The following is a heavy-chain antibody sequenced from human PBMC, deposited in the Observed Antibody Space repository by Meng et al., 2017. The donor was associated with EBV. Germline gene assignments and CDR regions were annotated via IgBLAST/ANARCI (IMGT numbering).Heavy chain of an antibody. CDR2: ISAYNGNT. V-gene: IGHV1-18*01. CDR3: ARDGRLYDTPSPFDY. CDR1: GYTFTSYG. J-gene: IGHJ4*02. D-gene: IGHD3-22*01. Sequence: QVPLVQSGAGVKKPGASVKVSCKASGYTFTSYGISWVRQAPGQGLEWMGWISAYNGNTNYAQKLQGRVTMTTDTSTSTAYMELRSLRSDDTAVYYCARDGRLYDTPSPFDYWGQGTLVTVSS.